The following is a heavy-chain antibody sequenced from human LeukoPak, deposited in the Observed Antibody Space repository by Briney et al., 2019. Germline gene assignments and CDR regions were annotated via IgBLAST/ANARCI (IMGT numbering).Heavy chain of an antibody. J-gene: IGHJ2*01. CDR3: AKDRTVGASYWYFDL. CDR1: GFTFSSYG. Sequence: GGSLRLSCAASGFTFSSYGMHWVRQAPGKGLEWVAVISYDGSNKYYADSVKGRFTISRDNSKNTLYLQMNSLRAEDTAVYYCAKDRTVGASYWYFDLWGRGTLVTVSS. CDR2: ISYDGSNK. D-gene: IGHD1-26*01. V-gene: IGHV3-30*18.